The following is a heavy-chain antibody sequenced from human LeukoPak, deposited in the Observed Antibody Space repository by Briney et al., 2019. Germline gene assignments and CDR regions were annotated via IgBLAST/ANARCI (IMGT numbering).Heavy chain of an antibody. V-gene: IGHV3-23*01. J-gene: IGHJ4*02. CDR1: GFTFSSYA. D-gene: IGHD3-10*01. CDR2: ISGSGGST. CDR3: AKDAPSSGSPLGLFDY. Sequence: GGSLRLSCAASGFTFSSYAMSWVRQAPGKGLEWVSAISGSGGSTYYADSVKGRFTISRDNSKNTLYLQMNSLRAEDTAVYYCAKDAPSSGSPLGLFDYWGQGTLVTVSS.